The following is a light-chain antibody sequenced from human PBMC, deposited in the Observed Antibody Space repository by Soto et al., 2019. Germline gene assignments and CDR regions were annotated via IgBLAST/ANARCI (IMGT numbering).Light chain of an antibody. Sequence: EIVMTQSPDTLSVSPGERATLSCRASQSISSNLAWYLQKVGQAPRLLIYGASTRAPGISARFSGSGSGTEFTLTISSLQSEDFAIYYCQQYYSTPLFTFGPGTKVDIK. V-gene: IGKV3-15*01. CDR2: GAS. CDR1: QSISSN. J-gene: IGKJ3*01. CDR3: QQYYSTPLFT.